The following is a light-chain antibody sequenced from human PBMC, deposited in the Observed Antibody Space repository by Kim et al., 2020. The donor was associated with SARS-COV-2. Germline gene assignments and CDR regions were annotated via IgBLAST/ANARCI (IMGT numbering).Light chain of an antibody. Sequence: SSELTQDPAVSVALGQTVRITCQGDSLRSYYASWYQQKPGQAPVLVIYGKNNRPSGIPDRFFGSSSGNTASLTITGAQAEDEADYYCNSRDSSGYVFGTGTKVTV. CDR2: GKN. J-gene: IGLJ1*01. CDR3: NSRDSSGYV. CDR1: SLRSYY. V-gene: IGLV3-19*01.